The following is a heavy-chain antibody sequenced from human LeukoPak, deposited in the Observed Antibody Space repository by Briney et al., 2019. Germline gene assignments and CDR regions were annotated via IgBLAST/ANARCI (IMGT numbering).Heavy chain of an antibody. J-gene: IGHJ4*02. CDR1: GFTFSSYA. CDR3: AKDYYDISGSRYDF. CDR2: ISGSGGST. Sequence: SGGSLRLSCAASGFTFSSYAMSWVRQAPGKGLEWVSAISGSGGSTYYADSVKGRFTISRDNSKNTLYMQVNSLRAEDTAVYYCAKDYYDISGSRYDFWGQGTLVTVSS. D-gene: IGHD3-22*01. V-gene: IGHV3-23*01.